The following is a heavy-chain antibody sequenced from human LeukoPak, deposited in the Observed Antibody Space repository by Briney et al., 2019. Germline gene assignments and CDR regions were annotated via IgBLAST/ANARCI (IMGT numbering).Heavy chain of an antibody. CDR2: ISSSSSYI. D-gene: IGHD5-24*01. V-gene: IGHV3-21*01. CDR1: GFTFSSYG. J-gene: IGHJ4*02. Sequence: GGSLRLSCAASGFTFSSYGMHWVRQAPGKGLEWVSSISSSSSYIYYADSVKGRFTISRDNAKNSLYLHMSNLRAEDTAVYYCARDRGVEMATMGLDSWGQGTLVTVSS. CDR3: ARDRGVEMATMGLDS.